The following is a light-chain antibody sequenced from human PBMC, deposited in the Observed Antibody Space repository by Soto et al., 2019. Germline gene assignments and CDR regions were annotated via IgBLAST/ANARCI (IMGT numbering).Light chain of an antibody. CDR3: RSFTSSSTYV. CDR2: DVS. Sequence: QSALTQPTSVSGSPGQAVTISYSGTSSDVGSSNRVSWYPKPPGTAPKLMLYDVSNRPSGVSARFSGSKSGNTASLTISGLQAEDEDDYYCRSFTSSSTYVFGTGTKLTVL. V-gene: IGLV2-18*02. J-gene: IGLJ1*01. CDR1: SSDVGSSNR.